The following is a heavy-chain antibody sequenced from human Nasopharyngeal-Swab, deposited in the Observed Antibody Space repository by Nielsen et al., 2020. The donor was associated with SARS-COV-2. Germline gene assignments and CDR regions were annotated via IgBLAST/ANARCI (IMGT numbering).Heavy chain of an antibody. CDR3: ARQYSFGYYFDY. J-gene: IGHJ4*02. CDR2: ISSSGTKE. Sequence: WIRQPPGKGLEWISFISSSGTKEQYRGSVRGRFTISRDSAKNSAYLHMNSLRAEDTAIYYCARQYSFGYYFDYWGQGTLVTVSS. D-gene: IGHD3-3*01. V-gene: IGHV3-11*01.